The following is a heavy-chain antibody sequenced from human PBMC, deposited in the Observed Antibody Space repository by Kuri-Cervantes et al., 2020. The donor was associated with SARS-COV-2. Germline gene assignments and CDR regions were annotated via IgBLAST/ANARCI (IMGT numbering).Heavy chain of an antibody. J-gene: IGHJ6*03. CDR1: GFTFSTYG. D-gene: IGHD6-6*01. CDR2: IWSDGSQK. Sequence: GESLKISCAASGFTFSTYGMQWVRQAPGKGLEWVAVIWSDGSQKYYADSVKGRFTISRDNSKNTLYLQMNNLRAEDTAVYYCARARPSISARRYYFYYYMDVGGKGTTVTVAS. V-gene: IGHV3-33*01. CDR3: ARARPSISARRYYFYYYMDV.